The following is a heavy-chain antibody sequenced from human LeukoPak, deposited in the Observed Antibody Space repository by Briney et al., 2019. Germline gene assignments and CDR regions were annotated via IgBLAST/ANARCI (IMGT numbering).Heavy chain of an antibody. D-gene: IGHD6-6*01. Sequence: ASVKVSCLAFGYRFTSYGISWVRQAPGQGLEWLGWISPYSGNTNYAQKFQGRVTMTTDASTSTSYMELRSLRSDDTAVYYCASNRGSSFYYYYMDVWGKGTTVTVSS. J-gene: IGHJ6*03. V-gene: IGHV1-18*01. CDR2: ISPYSGNT. CDR1: GYRFTSYG. CDR3: ASNRGSSFYYYYMDV.